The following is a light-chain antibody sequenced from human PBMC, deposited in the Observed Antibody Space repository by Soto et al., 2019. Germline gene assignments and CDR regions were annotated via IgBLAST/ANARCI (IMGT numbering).Light chain of an antibody. Sequence: EIVLTQSPGTLSLSPGERATLSCRASQSVSSSYVAWYQQKPGQAPRLLIYGASSRAPGIPDRFSGSGSGTDFTLTISRLEPEDFAVYYCQQYGSSLYTFGQGTKLEIK. J-gene: IGKJ2*01. V-gene: IGKV3-20*01. CDR3: QQYGSSLYT. CDR1: QSVSSSY. CDR2: GAS.